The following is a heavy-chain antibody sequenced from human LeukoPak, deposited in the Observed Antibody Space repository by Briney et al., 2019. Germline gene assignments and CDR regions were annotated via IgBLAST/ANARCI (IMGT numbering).Heavy chain of an antibody. CDR2: ISANNGNT. D-gene: IGHD6-19*01. Sequence: ASVKVSCKASGYTFTSFGISWVRQAPGQGREWRGWISANNGNTKYGQKLQGRVTMTTDTSTSTAYMELRSLRSDDTAVYYCARDSNVAYSSGWYPGYWGQGTLVTVSS. J-gene: IGHJ4*02. CDR3: ARDSNVAYSSGWYPGY. CDR1: GYTFTSFG. V-gene: IGHV1-18*01.